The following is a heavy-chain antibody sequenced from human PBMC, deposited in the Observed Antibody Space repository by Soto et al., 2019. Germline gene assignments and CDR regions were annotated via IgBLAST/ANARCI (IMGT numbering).Heavy chain of an antibody. Sequence: QVQQLESGPGLVTPWDPLSLTCTVSGAYISDFSWSWIRQPAGQGLEWIGRITVNGNTQYNPSFRSRVTMSMDTSRNQFSLNLQSATAADTALYYCARESGENWTYEAHWGQGTLVTVSS. D-gene: IGHD1-7*01. V-gene: IGHV4-4*07. CDR2: ITVNGNT. CDR3: ARESGENWTYEAH. CDR1: GAYISDFS. J-gene: IGHJ1*01.